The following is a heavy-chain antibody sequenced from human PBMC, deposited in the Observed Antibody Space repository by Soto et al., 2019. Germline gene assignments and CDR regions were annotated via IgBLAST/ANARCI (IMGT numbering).Heavy chain of an antibody. CDR3: AKDKFSGVAGTVFDY. Sequence: GSLRLSCAASGFTFSSYAMSWVRQAPGKGLEWVSAISGSGGSTYYADSVKGRFTISRDNSKNTLYLQMNSLRAEDTAVYYCAKDKFSGVAGTVFDYWGQGTLVTVSS. D-gene: IGHD6-19*01. CDR2: ISGSGGST. V-gene: IGHV3-23*01. J-gene: IGHJ4*02. CDR1: GFTFSSYA.